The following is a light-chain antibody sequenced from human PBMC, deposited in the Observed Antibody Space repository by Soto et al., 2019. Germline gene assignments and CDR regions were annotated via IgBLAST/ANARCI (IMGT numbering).Light chain of an antibody. CDR1: QSISPW. CDR2: KAS. Sequence: DIQMTQSPSTLSASVGDRVTITCWASQSISPWLAWYQQKPGKAPKVLIYKASSLETGVPARFSGSGSGTEFTLTISSLQPDDFATYYCQQYKSYSRTFGQGTKLEIK. CDR3: QQYKSYSRT. J-gene: IGKJ2*01. V-gene: IGKV1-5*03.